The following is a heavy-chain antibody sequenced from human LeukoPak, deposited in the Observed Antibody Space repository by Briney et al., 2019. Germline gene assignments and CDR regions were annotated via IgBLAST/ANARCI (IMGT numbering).Heavy chain of an antibody. Sequence: GASVKVSCKASGYTFTSYAMHWVRQAPGQRLEWMGRINAGNGNTKYSQKFQGRVTITRDTSASTAYMELSSLRSEDTAVYYCARAPYDYVWGSYRSNYFDYWGQGTLVTVSS. CDR3: ARAPYDYVWGSYRSNYFDY. CDR1: GYTFTSYA. V-gene: IGHV1-3*01. D-gene: IGHD3-16*02. CDR2: INAGNGNT. J-gene: IGHJ4*02.